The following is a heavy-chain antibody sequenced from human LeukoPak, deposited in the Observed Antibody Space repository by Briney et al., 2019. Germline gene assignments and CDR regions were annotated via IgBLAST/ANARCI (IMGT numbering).Heavy chain of an antibody. V-gene: IGHV4-59*01. CDR1: GGSISSYY. J-gene: IGHJ4*02. CDR2: IYYSGST. CDR3: ARVTGYIVEDYFDY. Sequence: SETLSLTCSVSGGSISSYYWSWIRQPPGKGLGWIGYIYYSGSTNYNPSLKSRVTISVDTSKNQFSLRLSSVTAADTAVYYCARVTGYIVEDYFDYWGQGTLVTVSS. D-gene: IGHD3-22*01.